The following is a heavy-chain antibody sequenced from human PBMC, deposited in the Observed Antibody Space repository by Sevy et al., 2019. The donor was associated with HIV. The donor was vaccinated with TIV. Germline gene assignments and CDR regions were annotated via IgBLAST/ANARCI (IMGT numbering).Heavy chain of an antibody. CDR3: ARDKLPPVMVTMVRGALSYFFDY. CDR2: IWYDGTNK. J-gene: IGHJ4*02. CDR1: GFTFSSYG. D-gene: IGHD3-10*01. V-gene: IGHV3-33*01. Sequence: GGSLRLSCAASGFTFSSYGMRWVRQAPDKGLEWVAVIWYDGTNKYYADSVKGRFTISRDNSKNTLYLQMSSLRAEDTAVYYCARDKLPPVMVTMVRGALSYFFDYWGQGTLVTVSS.